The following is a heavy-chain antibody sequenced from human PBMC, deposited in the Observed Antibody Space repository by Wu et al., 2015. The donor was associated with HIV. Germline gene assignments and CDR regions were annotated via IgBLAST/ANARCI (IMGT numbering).Heavy chain of an antibody. CDR2: INPNNGDT. CDR3: ARRNSSLVGTVYQYYGMDV. CDR1: GYTFDRYG. D-gene: IGHD6-13*01. V-gene: IGHV1-18*04. Sequence: QVQLVQSGAEVKKPGASVKVSCKTSGYTFDRYGISWVRQAPGQGLEWMGWINPNNGDTNYAQKFQARVTMTRDTSISTAYMELRSLRSDDTAIYYCARRNSSLVGTVYQYYGMDVWGQGTTVTVPS. J-gene: IGHJ6*02.